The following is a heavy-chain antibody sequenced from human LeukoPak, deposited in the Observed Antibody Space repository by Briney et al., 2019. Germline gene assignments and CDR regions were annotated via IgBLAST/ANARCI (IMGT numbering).Heavy chain of an antibody. J-gene: IGHJ6*02. D-gene: IGHD4-11*01. CDR2: MYCGGST. CDR3: ARSYSNHLFGMDV. Sequence: GGSLRLSCAASGFTFTSHAMTWVRQAPGKGLEWVSVMYCGGSTYYADSVKGRVAISRDNSQNTVFLQMNSVRVEDTAVYYCARSYSNHLFGMDVWGQGTAVTVSS. V-gene: IGHV3-66*01. CDR1: GFTFTSHA.